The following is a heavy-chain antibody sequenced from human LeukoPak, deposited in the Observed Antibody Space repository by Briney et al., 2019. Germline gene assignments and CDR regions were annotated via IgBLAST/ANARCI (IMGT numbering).Heavy chain of an antibody. Sequence: GESLKISCKGSGYSFTSYWIGWVRQLPGKGLEWMGIIYPGDSDTRYSPSFQGQVTISADKSISTAYLQWSSLKASDTAMHYCARQSYSSSWGRRGYYYYYMDVWGKGTTVTISS. CDR3: ARQSYSSSWGRRGYYYYYMDV. CDR1: GYSFTSYW. CDR2: IYPGDSDT. D-gene: IGHD6-13*01. V-gene: IGHV5-51*01. J-gene: IGHJ6*03.